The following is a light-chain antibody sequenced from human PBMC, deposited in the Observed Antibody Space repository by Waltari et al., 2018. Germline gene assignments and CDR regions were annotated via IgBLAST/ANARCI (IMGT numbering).Light chain of an antibody. V-gene: IGLV3-16*01. J-gene: IGLJ1*01. CDR2: NER. CDR3: LAVDNSGAYV. CDR1: ALPKKY. Sequence: SYKLTQPPSVSVSLGQMARIPCSGEALPKKYAYWYQQKPGQVPGLLIYNERERPSGITERLCGSSSGTVATLTNTGVQAEDEADYYWLAVDNSGAYVVGSGTTVSVL.